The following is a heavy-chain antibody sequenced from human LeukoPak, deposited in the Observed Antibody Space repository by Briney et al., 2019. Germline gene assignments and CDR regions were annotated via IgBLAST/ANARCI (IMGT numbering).Heavy chain of an antibody. V-gene: IGHV4-38-2*01. CDR2: IYHSGIT. CDR1: SSSIITNHY. CDR3: ARGCQWLPFDY. D-gene: IGHD6-19*01. Sequence: SETLSLTCAVSSSSIITNHYWAWIRQPPGKGLQWIGNIYHSGITYYIPSLMSRVTMSVDTSKNQFSLKLSSVTAADTAVYYCARGCQWLPFDYWGQGTLVTVSS. J-gene: IGHJ4*02.